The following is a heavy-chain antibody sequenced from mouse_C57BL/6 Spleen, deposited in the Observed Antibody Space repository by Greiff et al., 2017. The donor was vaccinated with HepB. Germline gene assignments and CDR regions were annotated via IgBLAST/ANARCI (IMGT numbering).Heavy chain of an antibody. CDR1: GYTFTNYW. J-gene: IGHJ4*01. CDR2: IYPGSGST. V-gene: IGHV1-55*01. Sequence: QVQLQQPGAALVKPGASVKMSCKASGYTFTNYWITWVKQRPGHVLEWIGDIYPGSGSTNYNEKFKSKATLTVDTSTSTAYMQLGSLTSEDSAVYYCATSMDYWGQGTSVTVSS. CDR3: ATSMDY.